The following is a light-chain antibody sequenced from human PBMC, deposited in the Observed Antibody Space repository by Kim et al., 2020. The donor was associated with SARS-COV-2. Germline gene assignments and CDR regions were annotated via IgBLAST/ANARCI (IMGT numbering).Light chain of an antibody. Sequence: QSALTQPPSASGSPGQSVTISCTGTSSDVGGYDYVSWYQHHPGKAPKLIIFEVTKRPSGVPDRFSGSKSGKTASLTVSGLQAEDEADYYCSSYGGRNNYVFGTGTKVT. CDR2: EVT. V-gene: IGLV2-8*01. J-gene: IGLJ1*01. CDR3: SSYGGRNNYV. CDR1: SSDVGGYDY.